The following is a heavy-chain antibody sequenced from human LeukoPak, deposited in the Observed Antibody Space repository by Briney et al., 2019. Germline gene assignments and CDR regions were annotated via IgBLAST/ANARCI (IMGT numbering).Heavy chain of an antibody. D-gene: IGHD1-1*01. CDR1: GCSFNSYG. Sequence: PGGSLRLSCTASGCSFNSYGMNWVRQAPGKGLEWVSSISSTSSYIHYADSVKGRFTISRDNARNSLYLQMNSLRVEDTAVYYCARKGNWNYDYWGQGTLVTVSS. CDR3: ARKGNWNYDY. V-gene: IGHV3-21*01. CDR2: ISSTSSYI. J-gene: IGHJ4*02.